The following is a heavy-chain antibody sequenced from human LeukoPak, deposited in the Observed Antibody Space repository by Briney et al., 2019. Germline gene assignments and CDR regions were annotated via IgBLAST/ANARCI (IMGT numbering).Heavy chain of an antibody. CDR1: GFTFSSYA. V-gene: IGHV3-30*02. J-gene: IGHJ4*02. D-gene: IGHD2-15*01. CDR2: IRYDGSNK. Sequence: GGSVRLSCAASGFTFSSYAMHWVRQAPGKGLEWVAFIRYDGSNKYYADSVKGRFTISRDNSKNTLYLQMNSLRAEDTAVYYCAKDTMSGVVGTIDDWGQGTLVTVSS. CDR3: AKDTMSGVVGTIDD.